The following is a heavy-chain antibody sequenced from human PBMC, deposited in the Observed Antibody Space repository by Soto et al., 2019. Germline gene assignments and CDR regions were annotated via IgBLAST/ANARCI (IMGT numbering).Heavy chain of an antibody. CDR2: IYYSGST. CDR1: GGSISSDDYY. V-gene: IGHV4-31*03. Sequence: QVQLQESGPGLVKPSQTLSLTCTVSGGSISSDDYYWSWIRQHPGKGLEWIGYIYYSGSTYYNPSLSSRVXXXVXXSKNQVSLKLSSVTAADTAVYYCARTMVRGPPFDPWGQGTLVTVSS. CDR3: ARTMVRGPPFDP. D-gene: IGHD3-10*01. J-gene: IGHJ5*02.